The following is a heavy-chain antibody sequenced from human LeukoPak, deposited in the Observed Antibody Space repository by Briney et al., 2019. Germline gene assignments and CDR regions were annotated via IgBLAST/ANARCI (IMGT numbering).Heavy chain of an antibody. D-gene: IGHD3-10*01. J-gene: IGHJ4*02. CDR1: GFTFSSYA. Sequence: GGSLRLSCAASGFTFSSYAMHWVRQAPGKGLEWVAVISYDGSNKYYADSVKGRFTISRDNSKNTLYLQMNSLRAEDTAVYYCARGGSGSRRLGSDYWGQGTLVTVSS. CDR2: ISYDGSNK. CDR3: ARGGSGSRRLGSDY. V-gene: IGHV3-30-3*01.